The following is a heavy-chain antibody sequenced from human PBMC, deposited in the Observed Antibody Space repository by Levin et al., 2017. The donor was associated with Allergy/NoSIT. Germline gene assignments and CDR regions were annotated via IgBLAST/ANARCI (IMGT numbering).Heavy chain of an antibody. V-gene: IGHV3-53*01. J-gene: IGHJ6*02. D-gene: IGHD4-17*01. Sequence: GGSLRLSCAASGFTVSSNYMSWVRQAPGKGLEWVSVIYSGGSTYYADSVKGRFTISRDNSKNTLYLQMNSLRAEDTAVYYCARDRLLGTVTSYYDYYGMDVWGQGTTVTVSS. CDR2: IYSGGST. CDR1: GFTVSSNY. CDR3: ARDRLLGTVTSYYDYYGMDV.